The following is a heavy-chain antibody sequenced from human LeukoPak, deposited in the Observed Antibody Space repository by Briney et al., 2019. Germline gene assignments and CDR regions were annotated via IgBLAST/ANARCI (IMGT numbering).Heavy chain of an antibody. J-gene: IGHJ5*01. D-gene: IGHD2-15*01. Sequence: PSETLSLTCTVPGGSISSYYWSWIRQPAGKGLEWIGRIYTSESTNYNPPLKSRVTISVDKSKNQFSLKLSSVTAADTAVYYCARDYSGGSWYDSWGQGTLVTVSS. CDR3: ARDYSGGSWYDS. CDR2: IYTSEST. V-gene: IGHV4-4*07. CDR1: GGSISSYY.